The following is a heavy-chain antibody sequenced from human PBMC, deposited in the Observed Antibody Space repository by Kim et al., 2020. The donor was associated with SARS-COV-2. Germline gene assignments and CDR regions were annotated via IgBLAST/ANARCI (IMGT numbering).Heavy chain of an antibody. CDR3: ASNWFWVAATLVAFDI. Sequence: ASVKVSCKASGYTFTSYAMNWVRQAPGQGLEWMGWINTNTGNPTYAQGSTGRFVFFLYTSVSTAYLQISSLKAEDTAVDYCASNWFWVAATLVAFDIWGQ. V-gene: IGHV7-4-1*02. CDR2: INTNTGNP. CDR1: GYTFTSYA. J-gene: IGHJ3*02. D-gene: IGHD2-15*01.